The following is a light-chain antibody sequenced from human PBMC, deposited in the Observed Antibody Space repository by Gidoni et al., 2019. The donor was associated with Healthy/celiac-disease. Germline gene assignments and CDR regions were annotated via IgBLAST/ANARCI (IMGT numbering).Light chain of an antibody. CDR2: WAS. CDR3: QQYYSTPWT. V-gene: IGKV4-1*01. J-gene: IGKJ1*01. Sequence: IVMTQSPASLAVSLGERATINCKSSQSSLYSYNNKNYLAWYQQKPGQPPKLLIYWASTLESGVPDRFSGSGSGTDFTLTISSLQAEDVAVYYCQQYYSTPWTFXXXTKVEIK. CDR1: QSSLYSYNNKNY.